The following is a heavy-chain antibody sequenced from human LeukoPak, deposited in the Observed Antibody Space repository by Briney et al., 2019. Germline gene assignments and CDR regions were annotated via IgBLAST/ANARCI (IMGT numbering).Heavy chain of an antibody. CDR2: IYSGGST. D-gene: IGHD6-19*01. V-gene: IGHV3-53*01. J-gene: IGHJ4*02. CDR1: GFTVSSNN. CDR3: ARGRQYSTGWYYFDY. Sequence: GGSLRLSCAASGFTVSSNNMSWVRQTPGKGLEWVSVIYSGGSTYYADSVKGRFSISRDNSKNTLYLQMNCLRAEDTAVYYCARGRQYSTGWYYFDYWGQGTLVTVSS.